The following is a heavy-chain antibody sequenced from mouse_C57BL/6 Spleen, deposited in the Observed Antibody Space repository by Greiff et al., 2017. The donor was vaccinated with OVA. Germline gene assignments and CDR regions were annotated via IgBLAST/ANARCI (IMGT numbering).Heavy chain of an antibody. CDR1: GYTFTSYW. V-gene: IGHV1-55*01. D-gene: IGHD1-1*01. Sequence: QVQLKQPGAELVKPGASVKMSCKASGYTFTSYWITWVKQRPGQGLEWIGDIYPGSGSTNYNEKFKSKATLTVDPSSITSYMQLSSLTSDDSAVYYCAREGVSYYGSRGYFDYWGQGTTLTVSS. CDR2: IYPGSGST. J-gene: IGHJ2*01. CDR3: AREGVSYYGSRGYFDY.